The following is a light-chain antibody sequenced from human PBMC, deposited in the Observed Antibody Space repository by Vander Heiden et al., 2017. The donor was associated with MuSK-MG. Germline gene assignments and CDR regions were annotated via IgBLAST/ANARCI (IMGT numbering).Light chain of an antibody. J-gene: IGLJ1*01. Sequence: QSALTPPAPVSGSPGQSIPISCTGTSSDVGGYNSVSWYQQHPGKAPKLMIYDVSNRPSGVSNRFSGSKSGNTASLTISGLQTEDEADYYCSSYTSSSTYVFGTGTKVTVL. CDR2: DVS. CDR1: SSDVGGYNS. V-gene: IGLV2-14*03. CDR3: SSYTSSSTYV.